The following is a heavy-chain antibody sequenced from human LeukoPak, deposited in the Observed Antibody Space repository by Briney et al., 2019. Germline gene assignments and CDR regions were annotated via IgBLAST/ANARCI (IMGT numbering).Heavy chain of an antibody. Sequence: NPSQTLSLTCSVSGDSISSYYWNWIRQPPGKGLEWIGYISSSGYTDYNPSLKSRVTISVDTSKNQFSLNLRSVTAADTAVYYCARYVALSGGYIDYWGQGILVTVSS. CDR2: ISSSGYT. D-gene: IGHD2-15*01. CDR1: GDSISSYY. CDR3: ARYVALSGGYIDY. J-gene: IGHJ4*01. V-gene: IGHV4-4*09.